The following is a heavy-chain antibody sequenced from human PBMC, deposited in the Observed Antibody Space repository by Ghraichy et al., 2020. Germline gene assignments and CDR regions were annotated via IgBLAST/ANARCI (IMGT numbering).Heavy chain of an antibody. CDR2: IYYSGST. D-gene: IGHD1/OR15-1a*01. J-gene: IGHJ5*02. CDR1: GGSIYSYY. Sequence: SETLSLTCTVSGGSIYSYYWSWIRQPPGKGLEWIGYIYYSGSTNYNPSLKSRVTISVDTSKNQFSLKLSSVTAADTAVYYCARAEHPANNWFDPWGQGTLVTVSS. V-gene: IGHV4-59*01. CDR3: ARAEHPANNWFDP.